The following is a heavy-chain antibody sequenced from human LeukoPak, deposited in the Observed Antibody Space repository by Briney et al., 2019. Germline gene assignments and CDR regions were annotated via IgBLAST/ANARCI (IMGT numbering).Heavy chain of an antibody. CDR2: ISSSSSYI. CDR3: ARDVDNWNYVGSCDY. J-gene: IGHJ4*02. Sequence: GGSLRLSCAASGFTFSSYSMNWVRQAPGKGLEWVSSISSSSSYIYYADSVKGRFTISRDNAKNSLYLQMNSLRAEDTAVYYCARDVDNWNYVGSCDYWGQGTLVTVSS. V-gene: IGHV3-21*01. CDR1: GFTFSSYS. D-gene: IGHD1-7*01.